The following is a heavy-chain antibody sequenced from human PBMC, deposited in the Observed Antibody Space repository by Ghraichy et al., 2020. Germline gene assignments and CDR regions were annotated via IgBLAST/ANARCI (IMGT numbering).Heavy chain of an antibody. V-gene: IGHV3-23*01. CDR2: ISGSGGST. CDR3: AKVTYDSSGYFPDY. Sequence: ETLSLTCAASGFTFSSYAMSWVRQAPGKGLEWVSAISGSGGSTYYADSVKGRFTISRDNSKNTLYLQMNSLRAEDTAVYYCAKVTYDSSGYFPDYWGQGTLVTVSS. D-gene: IGHD3-22*01. J-gene: IGHJ4*02. CDR1: GFTFSSYA.